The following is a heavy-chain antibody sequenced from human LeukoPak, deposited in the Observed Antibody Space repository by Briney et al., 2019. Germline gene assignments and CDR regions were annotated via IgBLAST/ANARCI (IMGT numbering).Heavy chain of an antibody. D-gene: IGHD2-21*02. CDR2: ISNTGST. Sequence: SETLSPTCTVSGGSISSYYWSWIRQPPGKGLEWIGYISNTGSTKYNPSLKSRVTISVDTSKNQFSLKLSSVTAADTAVYYCARLLAYCGGDCYVLDYWGQGPLVTVSS. V-gene: IGHV4-59*08. J-gene: IGHJ4*02. CDR1: GGSISSYY. CDR3: ARLLAYCGGDCYVLDY.